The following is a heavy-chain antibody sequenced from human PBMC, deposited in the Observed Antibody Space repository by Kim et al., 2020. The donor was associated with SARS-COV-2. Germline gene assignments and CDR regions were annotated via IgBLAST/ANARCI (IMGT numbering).Heavy chain of an antibody. D-gene: IGHD3-3*02. Sequence: DGWSRYQADSGKGRFTTSRDNANNMVYLQMNSLRVDDTAIYYCTSIFEYWGQGALVTVSS. J-gene: IGHJ4*02. V-gene: IGHV3-74*01. CDR2: DGWSR. CDR3: TSIFEY.